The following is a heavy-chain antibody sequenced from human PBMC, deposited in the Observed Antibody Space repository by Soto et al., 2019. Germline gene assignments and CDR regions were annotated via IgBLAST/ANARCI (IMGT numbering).Heavy chain of an antibody. J-gene: IGHJ6*02. V-gene: IGHV3-53*01. CDR1: GFTVSSNY. Sequence: PGGSLRLSCAASGFTVSSNYMSWVRQAPGKGLEWVSVIYSGGSTYYADSVKGRFTISRDNSKNTLYLQMNSLRAEDTAVYYCAXVAVRGPGNYYYYGMDVWGQGTTVTVSS. CDR3: AXVAVRGPGNYYYYGMDV. D-gene: IGHD3-16*01. CDR2: IYSGGST.